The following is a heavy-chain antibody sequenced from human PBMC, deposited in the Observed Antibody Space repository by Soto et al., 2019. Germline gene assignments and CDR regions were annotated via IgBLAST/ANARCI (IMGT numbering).Heavy chain of an antibody. CDR3: TTESHYGDYPEYYYYYYMDV. Sequence: GGYLRLSCAASGFTFSNAWMSWVRQAPGKGLEWVGRIKSKNDGGTTDYAAPVKGRFTISRDDSKNTLYLQMNSLKTEDTAVYYCTTESHYGDYPEYYYYYYMDVWGKGTTVTVSS. V-gene: IGHV3-15*01. CDR2: IKSKNDGGTT. J-gene: IGHJ6*03. D-gene: IGHD4-17*01. CDR1: GFTFSNAW.